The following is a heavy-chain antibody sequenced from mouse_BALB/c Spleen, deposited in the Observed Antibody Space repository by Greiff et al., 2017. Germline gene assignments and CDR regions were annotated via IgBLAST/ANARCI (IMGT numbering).Heavy chain of an antibody. D-gene: IGHD3-1*01. J-gene: IGHJ3*01. V-gene: IGHV5-6-3*01. CDR1: GFPFSSYG. Sequence: EVQGVESGGGLVQPGGSLKLSCAASGFPFSSYGMSWVRQTPDKRLELVATINSNGGSTYYPDSVKGRFTISRDNAKNTLYLQMSSLKSEDTAMYYCARDRGLAYWGQGTLVTVSA. CDR2: INSNGGST. CDR3: ARDRGLAY.